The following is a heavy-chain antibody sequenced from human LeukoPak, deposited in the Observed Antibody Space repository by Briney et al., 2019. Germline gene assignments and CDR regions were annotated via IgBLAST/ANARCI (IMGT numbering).Heavy chain of an antibody. J-gene: IGHJ4*02. V-gene: IGHV1-2*02. CDR3: ARDVRVAGPQYYFDY. CDR1: GYTFTGYY. Sequence: ASVKVSCKASGYTFTGYYMHWVRQAPGQGLEWMGWINPNSGGTDYAQKFQGRVTMTRDTFISTAYMELSSLRSDDTAVYYCARDVRVAGPQYYFDYWGQGTLVTVSS. D-gene: IGHD6-19*01. CDR2: INPNSGGT.